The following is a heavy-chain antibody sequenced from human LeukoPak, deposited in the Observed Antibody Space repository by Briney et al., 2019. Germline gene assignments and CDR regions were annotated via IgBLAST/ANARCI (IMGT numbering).Heavy chain of an antibody. V-gene: IGHV4-59*11. Sequence: SETLSLTCTVSGGSISSHYWSWIRQPPGKGLEWIGYIYYSGSTNYNPSLKSRVTISVDTSKNQFSLKLSSVTAADTAVYYCARADGGSRWPYYYYYGMDVWGQGTTVTVSS. D-gene: IGHD1-26*01. CDR2: IYYSGST. J-gene: IGHJ6*02. CDR1: GGSISSHY. CDR3: ARADGGSRWPYYYYYGMDV.